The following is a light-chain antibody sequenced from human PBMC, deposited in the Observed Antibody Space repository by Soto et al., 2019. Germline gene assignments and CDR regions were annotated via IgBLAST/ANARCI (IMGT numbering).Light chain of an antibody. V-gene: IGKV3-20*01. J-gene: IGKJ5*01. CDR2: GAS. CDR1: QSISSNY. Sequence: EMVLTKSPGTLSWSPGESATISCGARQSISSNYLAWYQQKPGQAPRLLIYGASSRATGIHDRFSGSWSWTDFTLTISRLEPEDLAVYYCQYYGSSLSITFDHVTRLEIK. CDR3: QYYGSSLSIT.